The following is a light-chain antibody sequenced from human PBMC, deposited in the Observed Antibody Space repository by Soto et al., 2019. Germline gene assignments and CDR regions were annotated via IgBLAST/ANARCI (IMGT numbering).Light chain of an antibody. V-gene: IGKV3-20*01. CDR2: GAS. CDR3: QQYGSSPWT. CDR1: QSVSSSY. Sequence: EIVLTQSPATLSWSPGERSTLSCMASQSVSSSYLAWYQQKPGQAPRLLIYGASSRATGIPDRFSGSGSGTDFTLTISRLEPEDFAVYYCQQYGSSPWTFGQGTKVDIK. J-gene: IGKJ1*01.